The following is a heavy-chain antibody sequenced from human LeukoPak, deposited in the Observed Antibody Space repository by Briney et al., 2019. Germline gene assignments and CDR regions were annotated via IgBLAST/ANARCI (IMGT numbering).Heavy chain of an antibody. CDR1: GGSISSSSYY. CDR2: IYYSGST. J-gene: IGHJ3*02. Sequence: SETLSLTCIVSGGSISSSSYYWGWIRQPPGKGLEWIGSIYYSGSTYYNPSLKSRVTISVDTSKNQFSLKLSSVTAADTAVYYCARHEGILWFGELGGAFDIWGQGTMVTVSS. CDR3: ARHEGILWFGELGGAFDI. V-gene: IGHV4-39*01. D-gene: IGHD3-10*01.